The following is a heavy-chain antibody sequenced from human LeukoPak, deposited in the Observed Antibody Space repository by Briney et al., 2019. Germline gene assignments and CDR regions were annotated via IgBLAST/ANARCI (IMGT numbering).Heavy chain of an antibody. D-gene: IGHD5-18*01. Sequence: SETLSLTCTVSGGSISSYYWSWIRQPPGKGLEWVGCIYYSGSTNYNPSLKSRVTILVDTSKNQFSLKLSSVTAADTAVYYCAREGQLWSIDYWGQGTLVTVSS. CDR2: IYYSGST. CDR3: AREGQLWSIDY. V-gene: IGHV4-59*01. CDR1: GGSISSYY. J-gene: IGHJ4*02.